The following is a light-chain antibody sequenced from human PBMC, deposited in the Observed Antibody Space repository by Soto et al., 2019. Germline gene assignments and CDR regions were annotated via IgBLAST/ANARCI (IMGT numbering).Light chain of an antibody. Sequence: DIQMTQSPSTLSASVGDRVTITCRASQSISSWLAWYQQKPGKAPKLLIYKASSLESGVPSRFSGSGSAKEFTLTISSLQPDDFTSYCCQQYNRYWTFGQGTKVEIK. J-gene: IGKJ1*01. CDR2: KAS. CDR3: QQYNRYWT. CDR1: QSISSW. V-gene: IGKV1-5*03.